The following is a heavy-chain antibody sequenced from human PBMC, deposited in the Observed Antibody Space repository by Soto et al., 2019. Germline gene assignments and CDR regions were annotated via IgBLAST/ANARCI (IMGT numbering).Heavy chain of an antibody. CDR3: ARDPGIVVVVAATSPGYYGMDV. V-gene: IGHV6-1*01. J-gene: IGHJ6*02. D-gene: IGHD2-15*01. CDR2: TYYRSKWYN. Sequence: SQTLSLTCAISGDSVSSNSAAWNWIRQSPSRGLEWLGRTYYRSKWYNDYAVSVKSRITINPDTSKNQFSLQLNSVTPEDTAVYYCARDPGIVVVVAATSPGYYGMDVWGQGTTVTVSS. CDR1: GDSVSSNSAA.